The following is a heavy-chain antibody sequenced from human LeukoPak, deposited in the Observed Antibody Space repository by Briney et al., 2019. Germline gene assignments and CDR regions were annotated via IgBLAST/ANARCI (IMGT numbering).Heavy chain of an antibody. CDR1: GCTFSSYS. V-gene: IGHV3-48*01. Sequence: GGALRLSCAASGCTFSSYSMNEVRQAPGKGLDGVAYISSRSSTIYYADSVKGRFTISRDNAKNSLYMKMNTLRAGYTAVYYCARLGAIAADGTDLSTEYWGQGTLVTVSS. CDR3: ARLGAIAADGTDLSTEY. J-gene: IGHJ4*02. D-gene: IGHD6-13*01. CDR2: ISSRSSTI.